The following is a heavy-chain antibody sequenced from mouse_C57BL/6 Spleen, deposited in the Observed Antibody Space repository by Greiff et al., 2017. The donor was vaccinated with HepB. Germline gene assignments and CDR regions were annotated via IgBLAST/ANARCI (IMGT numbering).Heavy chain of an antibody. J-gene: IGHJ4*01. V-gene: IGHV1-85*01. D-gene: IGHD1-1*01. CDR2: IYPRDGST. Sequence: QVQLKQSGPELVKPGASVKLSCKASGYTFTSYDINWVKQRPGQGLEWIGWIYPRDGSTKYNEKFKGKATLTVDTSSSTAYMELHSLTSEDSAVYFCARLITTVVPYAMDYWGQGTSVTVSS. CDR1: GYTFTSYD. CDR3: ARLITTVVPYAMDY.